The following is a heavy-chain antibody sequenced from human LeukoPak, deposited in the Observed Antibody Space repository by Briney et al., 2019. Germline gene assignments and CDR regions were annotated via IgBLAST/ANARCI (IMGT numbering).Heavy chain of an antibody. D-gene: IGHD5-18*01. CDR3: ARSSPAMVTY. J-gene: IGHJ4*02. V-gene: IGHV4-59*01. CDR2: IYYSGST. Sequence: SETLSLTCTVSAGSFSGDYWRWIRQPPGKGLEWIGYIYYSGSTNYNPSLKSRVTISVDTSKNQFSLKLSSVTAADTAVYYFARSSPAMVTYWGQGTLVTVSS. CDR1: AGSFSGDY.